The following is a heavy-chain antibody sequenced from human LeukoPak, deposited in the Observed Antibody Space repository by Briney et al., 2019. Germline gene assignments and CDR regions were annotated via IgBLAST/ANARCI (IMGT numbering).Heavy chain of an antibody. Sequence: SDTLSLTCAAYGRSFSHYFWSWIRQPPGKGLEWIGDINHNEGTAYNPPLKSRVTISIDTSKSQFSLKLTSVTAADTAVYYCARDETARRAFNFWGQGTLVTVSS. CDR3: ARDETARRAFNF. CDR1: GRSFSHYF. CDR2: INHNEGT. V-gene: IGHV4-34*01. J-gene: IGHJ4*02.